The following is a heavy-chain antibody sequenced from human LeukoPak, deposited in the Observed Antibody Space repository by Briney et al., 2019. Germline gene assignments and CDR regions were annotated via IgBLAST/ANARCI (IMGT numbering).Heavy chain of an antibody. CDR1: GGSISSGSYY. D-gene: IGHD3-10*01. Sequence: SQTLSLTCTVSGGSISSGSYYWSWIRQPAGKGLEWIGRIYTSGSTNYNPSLKSRVTISVDTSKNQFSLKLSSVTAADTAVYYCARGSLLLRGTFDYWGQGTLVTVSS. CDR2: IYTSGST. CDR3: ARGSLLLRGTFDY. J-gene: IGHJ4*02. V-gene: IGHV4-61*02.